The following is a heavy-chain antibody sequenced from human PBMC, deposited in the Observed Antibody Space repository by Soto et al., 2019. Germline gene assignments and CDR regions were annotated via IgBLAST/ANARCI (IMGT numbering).Heavy chain of an antibody. V-gene: IGHV4-31*03. Sequence: QVQLQESGPGLVKPSQTLSLTCTVSGDSVSSGGNYCSWIRKHPGKGLEWIGYIYYSGSTYYNPSLKSRVTILLDTSKTQFSLKLSSVTAADAAVYYCAKSGYNFWGLWFDPWGQGTLVTGSS. D-gene: IGHD1-1*01. CDR1: GDSVSSGGNY. CDR3: AKSGYNFWGLWFDP. J-gene: IGHJ5*02. CDR2: IYYSGST.